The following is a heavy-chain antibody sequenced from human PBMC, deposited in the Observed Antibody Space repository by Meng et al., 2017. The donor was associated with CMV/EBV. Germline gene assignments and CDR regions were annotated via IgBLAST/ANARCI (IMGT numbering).Heavy chain of an antibody. CDR1: GGTFSSYA. CDR2: IIPIFGTA. J-gene: IGHJ2*01. Sequence: QVQWVRAVAEVKNPVSWVNVSRKASGGTFSSYAISWVRQATGQGLEWMGGIIPIFGTANYAQKFQGRVTITADESTSTAYMELSSLRSEDTAVYYCARGYYDSSGYNFDLWGRGTLVTVSS. CDR3: ARGYYDSSGYNFDL. D-gene: IGHD3-22*01. V-gene: IGHV1-69*12.